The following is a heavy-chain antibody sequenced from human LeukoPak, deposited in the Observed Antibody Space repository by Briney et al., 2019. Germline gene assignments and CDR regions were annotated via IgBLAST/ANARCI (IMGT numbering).Heavy chain of an antibody. CDR3: AREGNAFPYYYYYMDV. Sequence: PSETLSLTCAVYGGSFSGYYWSWIRQPPGKGLEWIGEINHSGSTNYNPSLKSRVTISVDTSKNQFSLKLSSVTAADTAVYYCAREGNAFPYYYYYMDVWGKGTTVTVSS. J-gene: IGHJ6*03. D-gene: IGHD3-10*01. CDR2: INHSGST. V-gene: IGHV4-34*01. CDR1: GGSFSGYY.